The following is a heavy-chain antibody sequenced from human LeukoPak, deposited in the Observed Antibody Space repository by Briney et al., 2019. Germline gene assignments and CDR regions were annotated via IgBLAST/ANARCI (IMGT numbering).Heavy chain of an antibody. J-gene: IGHJ4*02. Sequence: TGGSLRLSCAASGFSVISNYMNWVRQAPGKGLEWVSVIYSGGSANYIDSVKGRFTISRDNSKNTLYLQMNSLRAEDTAVYYCALTYGGNSVGDPFDYWGQGTLVTVSS. D-gene: IGHD4-23*01. CDR3: ALTYGGNSVGDPFDY. CDR2: IYSGGSA. CDR1: GFSVISNY. V-gene: IGHV3-53*01.